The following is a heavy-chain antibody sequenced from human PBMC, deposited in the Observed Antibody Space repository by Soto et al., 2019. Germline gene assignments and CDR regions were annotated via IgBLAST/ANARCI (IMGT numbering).Heavy chain of an antibody. Sequence: QVQLQESGPGLVKPSETLSLTCTVSGGSVSSGSYYWSWIRQPPGKGLEWIGYIYYCGSTNYNPSLKSRVTRSVDTSKNQFSLKLSSVTAADTAVYYCAREYGSGSYFSSWFDPWGQGTLVTVSS. CDR2: IYYCGST. D-gene: IGHD3-10*01. J-gene: IGHJ5*02. CDR3: AREYGSGSYFSSWFDP. CDR1: GGSVSSGSYY. V-gene: IGHV4-61*01.